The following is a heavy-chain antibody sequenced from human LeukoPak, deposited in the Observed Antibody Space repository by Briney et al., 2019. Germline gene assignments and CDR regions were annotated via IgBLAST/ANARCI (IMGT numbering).Heavy chain of an antibody. CDR1: GGSISSYY. J-gene: IGHJ4*02. CDR3: ARYYYVSGSYYFDY. D-gene: IGHD3-10*01. Sequence: SETLSLTCTVSGGSISSYYWSWIRQPPGKGLEWIGYIYYSGSTNYNPSLKSRLTISVDTPKNQFSLKLSSVTAADTAVYYCARYYYVSGSYYFDYWGQGTLVTASS. V-gene: IGHV4-59*01. CDR2: IYYSGST.